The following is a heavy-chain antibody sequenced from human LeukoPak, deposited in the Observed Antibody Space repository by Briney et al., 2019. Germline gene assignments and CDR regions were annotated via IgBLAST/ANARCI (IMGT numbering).Heavy chain of an antibody. V-gene: IGHV4-34*01. Sequence: SETLSLTCAVYGGSFSNYYWSWIRQPPGKGLEWIGEINDSGRTNYNPSLMSRVTVSVDTSKNQFSLRLTSVTATDTAVYYCARRWNYGRNYYNDVWGNGATVSVSS. CDR2: INDSGRT. CDR1: GGSFSNYY. D-gene: IGHD1-7*01. J-gene: IGHJ6*03. CDR3: ARRWNYGRNYYNDV.